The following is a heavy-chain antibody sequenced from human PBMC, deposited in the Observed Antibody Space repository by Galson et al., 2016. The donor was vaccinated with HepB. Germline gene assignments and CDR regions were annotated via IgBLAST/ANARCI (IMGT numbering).Heavy chain of an antibody. V-gene: IGHV3-30*18. Sequence: SLRLSCAASGFTFSKYALHWVRQAPGKGLEWVAVISTNGISQNYEDSVKGRFTVYRDNSKNTVYLQMNSLRPEDTAVYYCAKDQGILRHFDWLTYDAFDMWGQGTMVTVSS. CDR3: AKDQGILRHFDWLTYDAFDM. J-gene: IGHJ3*02. D-gene: IGHD3-9*01. CDR2: ISTNGISQ. CDR1: GFTFSKYA.